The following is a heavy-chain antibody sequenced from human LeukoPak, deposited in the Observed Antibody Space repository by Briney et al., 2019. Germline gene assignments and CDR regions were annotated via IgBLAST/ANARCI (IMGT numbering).Heavy chain of an antibody. CDR1: GYSISSGYY. V-gene: IGHV4-38-2*02. J-gene: IGHJ6*03. D-gene: IGHD4-17*01. CDR3: ARVGYGDPSYMDV. CDR2: IYHSGST. Sequence: TPSETLSLTCTVSGYSISSGYYWGWIRQPPGQGLEWIGSIYHSGSTYYNPSLKSRVTISVDTSKNQFSLKLSSVTAADTAVYYCARVGYGDPSYMDVWGKGTTVTVSS.